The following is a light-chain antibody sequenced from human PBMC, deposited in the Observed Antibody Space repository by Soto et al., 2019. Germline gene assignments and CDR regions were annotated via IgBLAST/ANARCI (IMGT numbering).Light chain of an antibody. CDR2: DAS. J-gene: IGKJ5*01. CDR3: QQRSNWPPRIT. CDR1: QSVSSY. Sequence: ERGLTQSPGTLSLSPGERATLSCRASQSVSSYLAWYQQKPGQAPRLLIYDASNRATGIPARFSGSGSGTDFTLTISSLEPEDFAVYYCQQRSNWPPRITFGQGTRLEI. V-gene: IGKV3-11*01.